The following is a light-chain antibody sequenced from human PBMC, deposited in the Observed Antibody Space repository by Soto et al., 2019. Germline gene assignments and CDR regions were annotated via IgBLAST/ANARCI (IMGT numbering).Light chain of an antibody. CDR2: GAS. J-gene: IGKJ1*01. CDR1: QSVSSN. Sequence: ETVITQSPATLSMSPRERATLSCRASQSVSSNLAWYQQKPGQAPRLLIYGASTRATGIPARFSGSGSGTEFTLTISSLQSEDFAVYYCQQYNNWWTFGQGSNVDIK. V-gene: IGKV3-15*01. CDR3: QQYNNWWT.